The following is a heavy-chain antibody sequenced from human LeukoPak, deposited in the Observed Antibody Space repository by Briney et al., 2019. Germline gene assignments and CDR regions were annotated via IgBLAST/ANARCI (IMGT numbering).Heavy chain of an antibody. CDR2: TSYSGST. CDR1: GGSISSYY. D-gene: IGHD6-13*01. Sequence: SETLSLTCTVSGGSISSYYWSWIRQPPGKGLEWIGYTSYSGSTNYNPSLKSRVTMSVDTSKNQLSLKLSSVTAADTAVYYCARHWETSSWYVDYWGQGTLVTVSS. V-gene: IGHV4-59*08. J-gene: IGHJ4*02. CDR3: ARHWETSSWYVDY.